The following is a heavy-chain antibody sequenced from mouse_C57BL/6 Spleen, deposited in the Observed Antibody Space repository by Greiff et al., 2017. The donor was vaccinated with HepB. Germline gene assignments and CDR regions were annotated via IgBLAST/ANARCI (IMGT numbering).Heavy chain of an antibody. CDR2: IYPGNSDT. J-gene: IGHJ1*03. D-gene: IGHD1-1*01. CDR3: TRRGTTVVGADWYFDV. Sequence: DVKLQESGTVLARPGASVKMSCKTSGYTFTSYWMHWVKQRPGQGLEWIGAIYPGNSDTSYNQKFKGKAKLTAVTSASTAYMELSSLTNEDSAVYYCTRRGTTVVGADWYFDVWGTGTTVTVSS. CDR1: GYTFTSYW. V-gene: IGHV1-5*01.